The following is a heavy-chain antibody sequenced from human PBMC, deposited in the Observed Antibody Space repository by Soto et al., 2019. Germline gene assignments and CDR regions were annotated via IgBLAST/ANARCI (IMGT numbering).Heavy chain of an antibody. CDR3: VIVGRTS. D-gene: IGHD3-3*01. V-gene: IGHV3-72*01. CDR2: SKNKAKGYTM. J-gene: IGHJ3*01. CDR1: GLTFSDYY. Sequence: PGGSLRLSCAVSGLTFSDYYFDWVRQSPGKGLEWVGRSKNKAKGYTMEYAASVKGRFTISRDDSKNSVFLQMSSLRTEDTAVYYCVIVGRTSWGHGTTVTVPS.